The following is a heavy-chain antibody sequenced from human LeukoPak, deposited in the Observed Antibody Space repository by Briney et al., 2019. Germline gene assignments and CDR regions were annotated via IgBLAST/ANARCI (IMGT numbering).Heavy chain of an antibody. CDR1: GFTFSNYT. J-gene: IGHJ4*02. CDR2: ISSSSSYI. V-gene: IGHV3-21*01. CDR3: ASLYSYGHAGDFDY. Sequence: GGSLRLSCAASGFTFSNYTMNWVRQAPGKGLEWVSSISSSSSYIYYADSVKGRFTISRDNAKNSLYLQMNSLRAEDTAVYYCASLYSYGHAGDFDYWGQGTLVTVSS. D-gene: IGHD5-18*01.